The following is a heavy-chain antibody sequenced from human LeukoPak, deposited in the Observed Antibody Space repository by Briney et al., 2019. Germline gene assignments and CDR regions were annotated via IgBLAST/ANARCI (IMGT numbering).Heavy chain of an antibody. CDR2: IYYSGNT. CDR1: SGSITNYY. V-gene: IGHV4-59*01. D-gene: IGHD2-2*01. CDR3: ARAVGYCSSTSCYGANWYFDL. J-gene: IGHJ2*01. Sequence: SQTLSLTCTVSSGSITNYYWSWIRQPPGKGLEWIGVIYYSGNTNYNPSLKSRVTISVDTSKNQFSLKLSSMTAADTAVYYCARAVGYCSSTSCYGANWYFDLWGRGTLVTVSS.